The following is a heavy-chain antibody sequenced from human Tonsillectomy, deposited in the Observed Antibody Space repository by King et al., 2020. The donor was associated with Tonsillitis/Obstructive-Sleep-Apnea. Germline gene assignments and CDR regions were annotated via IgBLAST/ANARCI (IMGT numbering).Heavy chain of an antibody. D-gene: IGHD3-22*01. CDR1: GGSFSGYY. J-gene: IGHJ4*02. CDR2: INHSGST. CDR3: ARVAYYDSSGLPGY. Sequence: VQLQQWGAGLLKPSETLSLTCAVYGGSFSGYYWSWIRQPPGKGLEWIGEINHSGSTNYNPSLKSRVTISVDTSKNQFSLKLSSVTAADTAVYYCARVAYYDSSGLPGYWGQGTLVTVSS. V-gene: IGHV4-34*01.